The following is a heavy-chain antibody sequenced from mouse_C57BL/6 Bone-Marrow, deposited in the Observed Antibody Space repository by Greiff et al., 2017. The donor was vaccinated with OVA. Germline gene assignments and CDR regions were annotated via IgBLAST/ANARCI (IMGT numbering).Heavy chain of an antibody. D-gene: IGHD5-1*01. J-gene: IGHJ2*01. CDR3: ARGVPFDY. CDR1: GYTFTSYW. V-gene: IGHV1-61*01. CDR2: IYPSDSET. Sequence: QVQLKQPGAELVRPGSSVKLSCKASGYTFTSYWMDWVKQRPGQGLEWIGNIYPSDSETHYNQKFKDKATLTVDKSSSTAYMQLSSLTSEDSAVYYCARGVPFDYGGQGTTPTVTA.